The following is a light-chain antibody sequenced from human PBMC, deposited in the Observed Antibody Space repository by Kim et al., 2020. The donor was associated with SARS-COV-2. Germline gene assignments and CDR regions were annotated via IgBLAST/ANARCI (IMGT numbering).Light chain of an antibody. J-gene: IGKJ1*01. CDR3: QQLNSYPWT. V-gene: IGKV1-9*01. CDR2: AAS. CDR1: QGISSY. Sequence: AAVGDRVTITCRASQGISSYLAWYQQKPGKAPKLLIYAASTLQSGVPSRFNGSGSGTDFTLTISSLQPEDFATYYCQQLNSYPWTFGQGTKVDIK.